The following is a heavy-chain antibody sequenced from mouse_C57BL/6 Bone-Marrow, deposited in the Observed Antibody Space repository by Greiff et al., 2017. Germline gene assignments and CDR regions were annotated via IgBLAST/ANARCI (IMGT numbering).Heavy chain of an antibody. CDR3: VRQMYYSLYY. CDR1: GFSFNPYA. CDR2: IRSKSNNNST. V-gene: IGHV10-1*01. Sequence: GGGLVQPKGSLKLPCAASGFSFNPYALHRVRQAPGKGLEWAARIRSKSNNNSTYYADSVKDRFTISSDDSESMLYLQMNNLETEDTAMYYCVRQMYYSLYYWGQGTSVTVSS. D-gene: IGHD2-12*01. J-gene: IGHJ4*01.